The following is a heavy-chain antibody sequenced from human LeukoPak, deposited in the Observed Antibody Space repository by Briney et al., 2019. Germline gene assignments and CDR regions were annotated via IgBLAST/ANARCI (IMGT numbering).Heavy chain of an antibody. CDR1: GGSFGGYY. J-gene: IGHJ3*02. V-gene: IGHV4-34*01. D-gene: IGHD3-10*01. CDR2: INHSGST. Sequence: SETLSLTCAVYGGSFGGYYWSWIRQPPGKGLEWIGEINHSGSTNYNPSHKSRVTISVDTSKNQFSLKLSSVTAADTAVYYCARGGLLWFGERRTFDIWGQGTMVTVSS. CDR3: ARGGLLWFGERRTFDI.